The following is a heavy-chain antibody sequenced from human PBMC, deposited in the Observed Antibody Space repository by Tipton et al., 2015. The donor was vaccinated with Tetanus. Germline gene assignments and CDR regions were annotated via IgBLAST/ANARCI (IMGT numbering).Heavy chain of an antibody. J-gene: IGHJ2*01. CDR1: GGSIRSGDYQ. Sequence: GLVKPSETLSLTCTVSGGSIRSGDYQWNWIRQPPGKGLEWLAYISDSGRTNSNYFLKSRITISRDTSKNQFSLKLTSVTAADTVVYYCARLIMITLGGVIELWYFDLWGRGTLLTVSS. V-gene: IGHV4-61*08. CDR3: ARLIMITLGGVIELWYFDL. CDR2: ISDSGRT. D-gene: IGHD3-16*02.